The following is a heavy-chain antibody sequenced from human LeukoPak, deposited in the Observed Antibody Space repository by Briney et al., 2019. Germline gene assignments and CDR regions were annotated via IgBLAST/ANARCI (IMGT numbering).Heavy chain of an antibody. CDR2: INHSGST. CDR3: ARGARGYGSLDY. CDR1: GGSFSGHY. J-gene: IGHJ4*02. Sequence: SETLSLTCAVYGGSFSGHYWSWIRQLPGKGLEWIGEINHSGSTNYNPSLKSRVTISVDTSKNQFSLKLSSVTAADTAVYYCARGARGYGSLDYWGQGTLVTVSS. V-gene: IGHV4-34*01. D-gene: IGHD5-12*01.